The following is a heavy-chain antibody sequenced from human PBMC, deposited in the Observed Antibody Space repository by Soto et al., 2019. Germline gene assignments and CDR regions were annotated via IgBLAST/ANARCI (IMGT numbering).Heavy chain of an antibody. D-gene: IGHD2-2*01. CDR3: ARLYCSSTSCNYGMDV. Sequence: GESLQISCKGSGYSFTSYWISLVLQMPGKGLEWMGRIDPSDSYTNYSPSFQGHVTISADKSISTAYLQWSSLKASDTAMYYCARLYCSSTSCNYGMDVWGQGTTVTVSS. J-gene: IGHJ6*02. CDR2: IDPSDSYT. CDR1: GYSFTSYW. V-gene: IGHV5-10-1*01.